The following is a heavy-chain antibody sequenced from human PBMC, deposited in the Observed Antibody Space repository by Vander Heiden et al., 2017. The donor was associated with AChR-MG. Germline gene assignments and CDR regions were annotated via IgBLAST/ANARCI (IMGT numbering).Heavy chain of an antibody. V-gene: IGHV3-30-3*01. CDR2: ISYDGSNK. CDR1: GFTFSSYA. J-gene: IGHJ4*02. CDR3: ARDYYGSGSYYNRFDY. D-gene: IGHD3-10*01. Sequence: QVQLVESGGGVVQPGRSLRLSCAASGFTFSSYAMHWVRQAPGKGLEWVAVISYDGSNKYYADSVKGRFTISRDNSKNTLYLQMNSLRAEDTAVYYCARDYYGSGSYYNRFDYWGQGTLVTVSS.